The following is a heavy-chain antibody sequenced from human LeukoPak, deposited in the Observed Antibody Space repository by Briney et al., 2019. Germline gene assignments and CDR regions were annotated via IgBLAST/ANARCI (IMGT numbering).Heavy chain of an antibody. CDR1: GFTFSSYA. V-gene: IGHV3-23*01. CDR3: AKGESSSWSSRFVDY. J-gene: IGHJ4*02. Sequence: GGSLRLSCAASGFTFSSYAMSWVRQAPGKGLERVSAISGSGGSTYYADSVKGRFTISRDNSKNTLYLQMNSLRAEDTAVYYCAKGESSSWSSRFVDYWGQGTLVTVSS. D-gene: IGHD6-13*01. CDR2: ISGSGGST.